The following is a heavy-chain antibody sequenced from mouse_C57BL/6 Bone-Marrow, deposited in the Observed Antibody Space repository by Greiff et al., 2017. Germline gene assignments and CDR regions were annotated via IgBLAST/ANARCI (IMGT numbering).Heavy chain of an antibody. Sequence: QVQLQQPGAELVKPGASVKLSCKASGYTFTSYWMHWVKQRPGRGLEWLGRIDPNSGGTKYNEKFKSKATLTVDKPSSTAYMQLSSLTSEDSAVYYCARDYGYYAMDYWGQGTSVTVSS. CDR3: ARDYGYYAMDY. CDR2: IDPNSGGT. CDR1: GYTFTSYW. D-gene: IGHD1-1*01. J-gene: IGHJ4*01. V-gene: IGHV1-72*01.